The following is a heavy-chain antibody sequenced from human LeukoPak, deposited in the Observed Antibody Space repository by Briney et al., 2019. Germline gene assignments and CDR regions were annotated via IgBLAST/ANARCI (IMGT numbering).Heavy chain of an antibody. CDR3: ARVGGGTIFGVVRYYFDY. CDR1: GYTFTGYY. V-gene: IGHV1-2*02. J-gene: IGHJ4*02. CDR2: INPNSGGT. Sequence: GASVKVSCKASGYTFTGYYMHWVRQAPGQGLEWMGWINPNSGGTNYAQKFQGRVTMTRDTSISTAYMELSRLRSDDTAVYYCARVGGGTIFGVVRYYFDYWGQGTLVTVSS. D-gene: IGHD3-3*01.